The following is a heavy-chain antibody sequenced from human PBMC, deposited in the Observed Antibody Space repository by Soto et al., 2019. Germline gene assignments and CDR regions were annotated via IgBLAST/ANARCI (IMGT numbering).Heavy chain of an antibody. J-gene: IGHJ4*02. V-gene: IGHV4-59*01. CDR3: ARERAHYFDY. Sequence: AETLSLTCTVSGGSISGYYWSWLRQPPGKGLEWIGFIYYIGSTKYNPSLKSRVTISLDTSRNQFSLKLNSVTAADTAVYYCARERAHYFDYWGMGTLVTVSS. CDR2: IYYIGST. CDR1: GGSISGYY.